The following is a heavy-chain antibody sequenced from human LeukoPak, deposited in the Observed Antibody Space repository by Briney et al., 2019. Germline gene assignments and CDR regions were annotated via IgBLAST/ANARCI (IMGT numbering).Heavy chain of an antibody. V-gene: IGHV1-3*01. CDR2: INAGNGNT. D-gene: IGHD5-18*01. J-gene: IGHJ4*02. CDR1: GYTFTSYA. CDR3: ARDLWDIVVAGVDTAMGIFDY. Sequence: ASVKVSCKASGYTFTSYAMHWVRQAPGQRLEWMGWINAGNGNTKYSQKFQGRATITRDTSASTAYMELSSLRSEDTAVYYCARDLWDIVVAGVDTAMGIFDYWGQGTLVTVSS.